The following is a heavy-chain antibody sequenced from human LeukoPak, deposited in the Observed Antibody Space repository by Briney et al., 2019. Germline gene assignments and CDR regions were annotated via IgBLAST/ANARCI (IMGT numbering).Heavy chain of an antibody. V-gene: IGHV1-18*01. J-gene: IGHJ6*02. Sequence: GASVKVSCKASGYTFTSYGISWVRQAPGQGLEWMGWISAYNGNTNYAQKLQGRVTMTTDTSTSTAYMELRSLRSDDTAVYYCARDPFSPKRPLWFGXSPLNXXXXDVWGQGTTXTVSS. CDR2: ISAYNGNT. CDR3: ARDPFSPKRPLWFGXSPLNXXXXDV. CDR1: GYTFTSYG. D-gene: IGHD3-10*01.